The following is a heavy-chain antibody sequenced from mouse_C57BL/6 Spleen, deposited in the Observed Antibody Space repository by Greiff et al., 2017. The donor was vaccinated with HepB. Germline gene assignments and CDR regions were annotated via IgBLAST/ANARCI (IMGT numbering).Heavy chain of an antibody. CDR2: IDPETGGT. Sequence: VLLQQSGAELVRPGASVTLSCKASGYTFTDYEMHWVKQTPVHGLEWIGAIDPETGGTAYNQKFKGKAILTADKSSSTAYMELRSLTSEDSAVYYCTRAGYGSSYGYFDVWGTGTTVTVSS. V-gene: IGHV1-15*01. CDR3: TRAGYGSSYGYFDV. CDR1: GYTFTDYE. J-gene: IGHJ1*03. D-gene: IGHD1-1*01.